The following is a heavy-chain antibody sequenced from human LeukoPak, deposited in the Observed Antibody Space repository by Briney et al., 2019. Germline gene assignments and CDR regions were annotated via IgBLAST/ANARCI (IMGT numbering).Heavy chain of an antibody. J-gene: IGHJ3*02. Sequence: PSETLSLTCTVSGFSMSTSFYYWAWIRQPPGKGLEWIGSISYTGITNDNPSLTSRVTISLDTSKSQFFLKVSSVTAADTAVYYCARYGHKSFDMWDQGTMVTVSS. D-gene: IGHD3-10*01. CDR3: ARYGHKSFDM. CDR1: GFSMSTSFYY. CDR2: ISYTGIT. V-gene: IGHV4-39*07.